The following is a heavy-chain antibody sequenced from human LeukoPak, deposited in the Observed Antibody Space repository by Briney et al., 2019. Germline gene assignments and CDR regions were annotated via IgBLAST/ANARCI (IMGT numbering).Heavy chain of an antibody. J-gene: IGHJ4*02. V-gene: IGHV1-2*02. CDR1: GYTFTGYY. CDR3: ARVTSRRLFWGSYD. Sequence: ASVKVSCKASGYTFTGYYMHRVRQAPGQGLEWMGWINPNSGGTNYAQKFQGRVSMTRDTSISTAYMELSRLRSDDTAVYYCARVTSRRLFWGSYDWGQGTLVTVSS. CDR2: INPNSGGT. D-gene: IGHD3-16*01.